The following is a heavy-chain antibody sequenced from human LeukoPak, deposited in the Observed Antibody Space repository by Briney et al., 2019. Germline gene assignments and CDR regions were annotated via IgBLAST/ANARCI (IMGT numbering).Heavy chain of an antibody. CDR1: GFTFSSYW. CDR2: INSDGSSI. J-gene: IGHJ2*01. D-gene: IGHD4-17*01. CDR3: ARDSPLTTVTTFPYWYFDL. Sequence: GGSLRLSCAASGFTFSSYWMHWVRQAPGKGLVWVSRINSDGSSISYADSVKGRFTISRDNAKNTLYLQMNSLRAEDTAVYYCARDSPLTTVTTFPYWYFDLWGRGTLVTVSS. V-gene: IGHV3-74*01.